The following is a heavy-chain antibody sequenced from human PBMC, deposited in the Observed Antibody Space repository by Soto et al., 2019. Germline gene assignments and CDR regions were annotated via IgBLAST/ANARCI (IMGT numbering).Heavy chain of an antibody. CDR2: ISYDGSNK. CDR3: AREIVATIGFDY. D-gene: IGHD5-12*01. V-gene: IGHV3-30*03. J-gene: IGHJ4*02. Sequence: GGALRLSCAASGFTFISYGMHWVLQAPGKGLEWVAVISYDGSNKYYADSVKGRFTISRDNSKNTLYLQMNSLTAEDTAVYSCAREIVATIGFDYWGQGTLVTVSS. CDR1: GFTFISYG.